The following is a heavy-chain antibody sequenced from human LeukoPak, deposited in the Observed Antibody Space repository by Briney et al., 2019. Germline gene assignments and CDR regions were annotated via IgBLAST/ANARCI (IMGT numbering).Heavy chain of an antibody. CDR1: GFTFSNYV. CDR3: AKTPHYYYGSGSNHDY. CDR2: ISGSGGTT. Sequence: PGGSLRLSCAASGFTFSNYVVSWVRQAPGKGLDWVSAISGSGGTTYYADSVKGRFTISRDNSKNTLYLQMNSLRGEDTALYYCAKTPHYYYGSGSNHDYWGQGTLVTVSS. V-gene: IGHV3-23*01. D-gene: IGHD3-10*01. J-gene: IGHJ4*02.